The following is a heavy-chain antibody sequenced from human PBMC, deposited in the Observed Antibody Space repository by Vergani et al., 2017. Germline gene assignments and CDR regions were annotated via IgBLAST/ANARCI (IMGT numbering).Heavy chain of an antibody. D-gene: IGHD3-10*01. V-gene: IGHV3-7*01. Sequence: EVHLEESGGGLVQPGGSLRLSCAASGFTFGDYYMAWIRLAPGKGLDWVASIKRDGTETFYVDSVKGRFTISRDNAKTTLYLQMNSLRDEDRGVYYCARDQGSGTNRHHYGMDVWGQGTTVTVSS. CDR2: IKRDGTET. CDR3: ARDQGSGTNRHHYGMDV. CDR1: GFTFGDYY. J-gene: IGHJ6*02.